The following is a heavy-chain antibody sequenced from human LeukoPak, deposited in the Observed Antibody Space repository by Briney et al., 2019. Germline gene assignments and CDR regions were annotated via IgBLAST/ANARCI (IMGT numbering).Heavy chain of an antibody. CDR1: GFTVSSNY. Sequence: GGSLGLSCAASGFTVSSNYMSWVRQAPGKGLEWVSAISGGGGSIYYADSVKGRFTISRDNSKNTLYLQMNSLRAEDTAVYYCAKKSSGSGWYEFFDYWGQGTLSPSPQ. D-gene: IGHD6-19*01. CDR2: ISGGGGSI. V-gene: IGHV3-23*01. J-gene: IGHJ4*02. CDR3: AKKSSGSGWYEFFDY.